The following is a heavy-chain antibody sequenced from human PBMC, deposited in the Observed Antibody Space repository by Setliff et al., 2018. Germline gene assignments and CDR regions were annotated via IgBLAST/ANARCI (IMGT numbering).Heavy chain of an antibody. CDR2: ISPYSGET. CDR3: VRAPPTVVIPPGRAFFDP. CDR1: GFSFSTFG. J-gene: IGHJ5*02. D-gene: IGHD2-2*01. V-gene: IGHV1-18*01. Sequence: ASVRVSCKTSGFSFSTFGFSWVRQAPGQGLEWMGWISPYSGETNCAQKFQDRPSVTADTSSKTTYMELRSLRSDDTAVYYCVRAPPTVVIPPGRAFFDPWGQGTLVTVSS.